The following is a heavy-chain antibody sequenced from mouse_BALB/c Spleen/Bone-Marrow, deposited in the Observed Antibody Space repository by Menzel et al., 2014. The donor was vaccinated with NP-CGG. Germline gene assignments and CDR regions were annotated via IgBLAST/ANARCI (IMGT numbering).Heavy chain of an antibody. CDR3: ARRGYGNLDY. CDR1: GYSITSGYY. CDR2: ISYDGNN. D-gene: IGHD2-10*02. Sequence: LQESGPGLVKPSQSLSLTCSVTGYSITSGYYWNWIRQFPGNKLEWMGYISYDGNNNHNPSLKNRISITRDTSKNQFFLKLNSVTTEDTATYYCARRGYGNLDYWGQGTTLTVSS. J-gene: IGHJ2*01. V-gene: IGHV3-6*02.